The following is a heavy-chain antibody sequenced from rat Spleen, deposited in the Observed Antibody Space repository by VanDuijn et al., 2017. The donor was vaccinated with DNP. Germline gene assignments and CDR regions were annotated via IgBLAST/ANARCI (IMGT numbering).Heavy chain of an antibody. D-gene: IGHD1-6*01. CDR3: ARTIRVYYGLLPFAY. CDR1: GYTFTNYY. Sequence: QVQLQQSGAELAKPGSSVKISCKASGYTFTNYYIGWIKQTTGQGLEYIGYINTGSGGTHYNEKFKGKATLTVDKSSSTAFMQLSSLTPDDSAVYYCARTIRVYYGLLPFAYWGQGTLVTVSS. CDR2: INTGSGGT. V-gene: IGHV1-43*01. J-gene: IGHJ3*01.